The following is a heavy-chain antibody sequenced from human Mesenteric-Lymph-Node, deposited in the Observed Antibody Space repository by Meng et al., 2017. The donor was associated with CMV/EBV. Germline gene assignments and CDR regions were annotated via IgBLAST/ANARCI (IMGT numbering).Heavy chain of an antibody. D-gene: IGHD1-26*01. CDR3: ARDRGGSYNY. Sequence: GGSLRLSCAASGITFSNYWMSWVRQAPGKGLEWVANIKEDGSEKYYVDSVKGRFTISRDNAKNTLYLQMNSLRAEDTAVYYCARDRGGSYNYWGQGTLVTVSS. V-gene: IGHV3-7*01. J-gene: IGHJ4*02. CDR1: GITFSNYW. CDR2: IKEDGSEK.